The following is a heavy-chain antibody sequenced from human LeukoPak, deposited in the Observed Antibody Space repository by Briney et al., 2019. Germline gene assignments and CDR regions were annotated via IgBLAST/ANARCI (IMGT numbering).Heavy chain of an antibody. CDR1: GGSISRRY. D-gene: IGHD1-14*01. CDR3: ATEDRFYGMGV. V-gene: IGHV4-59*11. J-gene: IGHJ6*02. Sequence: SETLSLTCAVSGGSISRRYWTWIRQPPGKGLEWIGYIYYTGSTNYNPSLKSRVTISEAASKNQFSLKLSSVTAADTAVYYCATEDRFYGMGVWGQGTTVTVSS. CDR2: IYYTGST.